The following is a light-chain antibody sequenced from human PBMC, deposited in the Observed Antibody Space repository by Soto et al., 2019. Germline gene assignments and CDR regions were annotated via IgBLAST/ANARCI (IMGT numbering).Light chain of an antibody. V-gene: IGLV2-8*01. J-gene: IGLJ2*01. CDR3: SSYTGSNNFEV. CDR1: GSDVGSYNS. CDR2: GVT. Sequence: QSVLTQPPSASGSPGQSVTISCTGTGSDVGSYNSVSWYQQHPGKAPKLIIYGVTKRPSGVPGRFSGSKSGNTASLTVSGLQTEDEADYYCSSYTGSNNFEVFGGGTKLTVL.